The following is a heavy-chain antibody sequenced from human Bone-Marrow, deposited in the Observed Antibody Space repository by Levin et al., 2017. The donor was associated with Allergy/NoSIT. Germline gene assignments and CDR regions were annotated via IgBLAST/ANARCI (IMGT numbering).Heavy chain of an antibody. D-gene: IGHD6-13*01. CDR2: IYYSGST. J-gene: IGHJ4*02. Sequence: SQTLSLTCTVSGGSISSSSYYWGWIRQPPGKGLEWIGSIYYSGSTYYNPSLKSRVTISVDTSKNQFSLKLSSVTAADTAVYYCARHYPGYSSSWLWQDWGQGTLVTVSS. CDR3: ARHYPGYSSSWLWQD. V-gene: IGHV4-39*01. CDR1: GGSISSSSYY.